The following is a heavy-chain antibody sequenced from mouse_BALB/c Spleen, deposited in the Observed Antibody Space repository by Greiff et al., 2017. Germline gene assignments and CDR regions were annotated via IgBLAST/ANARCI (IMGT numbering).Heavy chain of an antibody. J-gene: IGHJ2*01. Sequence: VQLQQPGAELVRPGASVKLSCKASGYTFTSYWINWVKQRPGQGLEWIGNIYPSDSYTNYNQKFKDKATLTVDKSSSTAYMQLSSPTSEDSAVYYGTSRGYGDLLYYFDYWGQGTTLTVSS. CDR2: IYPSDSYT. D-gene: IGHD2-13*01. CDR1: GYTFTSYW. V-gene: IGHV1-69*02. CDR3: TSRGYGDLLYYFDY.